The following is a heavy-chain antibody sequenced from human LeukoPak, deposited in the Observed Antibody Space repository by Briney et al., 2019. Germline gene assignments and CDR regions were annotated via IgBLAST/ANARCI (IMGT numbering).Heavy chain of an antibody. CDR3: ANSLWFGELVY. D-gene: IGHD3-10*01. V-gene: IGHV3-30*18. CDR2: ISYDGSNK. CDR1: GFTFSSYG. Sequence: GGSLRLSCAASGFTFSSYGMHWVRQAPGKGLEGEAVISYDGSNKYYADSVKGRFTISRDNSKNTLYLQMNSLRAEDTAVYYCANSLWFGELVYWGQGTLVTVSS. J-gene: IGHJ4*02.